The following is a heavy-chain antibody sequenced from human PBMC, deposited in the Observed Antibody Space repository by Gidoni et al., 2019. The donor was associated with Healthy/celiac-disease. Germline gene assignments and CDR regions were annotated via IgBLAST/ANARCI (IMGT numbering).Heavy chain of an antibody. V-gene: IGHV3-30*02. CDR1: GFTFSSYG. D-gene: IGHD3-3*01. Sequence: QVHLVESGGGVFQPGGSLRLSFAASGFTFSSYGMHWVRQAPGKGLEWVAFIRYDGSNKYYADSVKGRFTISRDNSKNTLYLQMNSLRAEDTAVYYCAKDLSLGYDFWSGPGDYGMDVWGQGTTVTVSS. J-gene: IGHJ6*02. CDR2: IRYDGSNK. CDR3: AKDLSLGYDFWSGPGDYGMDV.